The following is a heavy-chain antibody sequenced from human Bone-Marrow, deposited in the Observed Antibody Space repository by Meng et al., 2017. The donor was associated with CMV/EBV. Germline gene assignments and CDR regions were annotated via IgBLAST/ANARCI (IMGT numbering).Heavy chain of an antibody. J-gene: IGHJ4*02. CDR2: IKQDGSEK. CDR1: GLTFSSYW. Sequence: GGSLRLSCAASGLTFSSYWRSWSRQAPGKGLEWVANIKQDGSEKYYVDSVKGRFTISRDNAKNSLYLQMNSLRAEDTAVYYCARDLGHGWSSYFDYWGQGTLVTVSS. CDR3: ARDLGHGWSSYFDY. D-gene: IGHD6-19*01. V-gene: IGHV3-7*01.